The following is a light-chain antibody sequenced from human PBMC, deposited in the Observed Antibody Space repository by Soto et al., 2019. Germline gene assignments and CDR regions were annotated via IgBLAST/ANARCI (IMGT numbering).Light chain of an antibody. J-gene: IGKJ2*01. Sequence: EIVLTQSPATLSLSPGERATLSCRASQSVSSYLAWYQQKPGQAPRLLIYDASTRATGIPARFSGSGSGTDFTLTISSLQPEDFAVYYCQQYGNSPMYTFGQGTKLEMK. CDR1: QSVSSY. V-gene: IGKV3-11*01. CDR3: QQYGNSPMYT. CDR2: DAS.